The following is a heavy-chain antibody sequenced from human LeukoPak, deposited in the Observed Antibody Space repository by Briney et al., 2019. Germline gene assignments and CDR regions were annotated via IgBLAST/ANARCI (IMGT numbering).Heavy chain of an antibody. CDR3: ARHPGPYYYGSGTSVDP. Sequence: GGSLILSCAASGFTFSSYAMHWVRQAPGKGLEWVAVISYDGSNKYYADSVKGRFTISRDNSKNTLYLQMNSLRAEDTAVYYCARHPGPYYYGSGTSVDPWGQGTLVTVSS. J-gene: IGHJ5*02. V-gene: IGHV3-30*04. CDR1: GFTFSSYA. CDR2: ISYDGSNK. D-gene: IGHD3-10*01.